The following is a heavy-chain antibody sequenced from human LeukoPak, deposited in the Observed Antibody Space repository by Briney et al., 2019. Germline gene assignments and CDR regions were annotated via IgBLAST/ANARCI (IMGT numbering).Heavy chain of an antibody. CDR3: AREADY. V-gene: IGHV4-4*09. J-gene: IGHJ4*02. Sequence: SETLSLTSTVSGGSISSYYWSWIRQPPGKGLEWIGYIYTSGSTNYNPSLESRVTISVDTSKNQFSLKLSSVTAADTAVYYCAREADYWGQGTLVTVSS. CDR1: GGSISSYY. CDR2: IYTSGST.